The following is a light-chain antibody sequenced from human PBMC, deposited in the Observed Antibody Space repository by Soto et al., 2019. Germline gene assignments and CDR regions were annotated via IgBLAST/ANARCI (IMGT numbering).Light chain of an antibody. Sequence: QSVLTQPPSASGTPGQRVTISCSGSSSNIGSTTVSWYQQLPGAAPKLLIYSNDQWPSGVPDRFSGSKSGTSASLAISGLQSEDEADYYCVSWDDSLNGFVFGTGTKVTVL. J-gene: IGLJ1*01. CDR3: VSWDDSLNGFV. CDR1: SSNIGSTT. CDR2: SND. V-gene: IGLV1-44*01.